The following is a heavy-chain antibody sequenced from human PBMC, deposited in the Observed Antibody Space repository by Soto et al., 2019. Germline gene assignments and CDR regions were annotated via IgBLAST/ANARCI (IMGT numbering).Heavy chain of an antibody. Sequence: SETLSLTCTVSGGSISSGGYYWSWIRQHPGKGLEWIGYIYYSGSTYYNPSLKSRVTISVDTSKNQFSLKLSSVTAADTAVYYCARRGMVRGVAVFDYWGQGTLVTVSS. J-gene: IGHJ4*02. D-gene: IGHD3-10*01. CDR3: ARRGMVRGVAVFDY. CDR1: GGSISSGGYY. CDR2: IYYSGST. V-gene: IGHV4-31*03.